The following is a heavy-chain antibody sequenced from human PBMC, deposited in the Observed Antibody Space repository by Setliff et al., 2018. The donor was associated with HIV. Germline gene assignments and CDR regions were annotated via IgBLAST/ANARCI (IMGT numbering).Heavy chain of an antibody. D-gene: IGHD3-22*01. CDR1: GGSITSYY. Sequence: PSETLSLTCTVSGGSITSYYWSWIRQPPGKGLEWIGSIYYSGSTYYNPSLKSRVTISVDTSKNQFSLKLYSVTAAGTAVYYCATSRVVVLRFDPWGQGTLVTVSS. J-gene: IGHJ5*02. CDR3: ATSRVVVLRFDP. CDR2: IYYSGST. V-gene: IGHV4-59*12.